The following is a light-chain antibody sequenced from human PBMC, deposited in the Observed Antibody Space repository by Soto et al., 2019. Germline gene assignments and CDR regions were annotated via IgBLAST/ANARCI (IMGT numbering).Light chain of an antibody. CDR1: QSVHNC. J-gene: IGKJ2*01. V-gene: IGKV1-5*01. Sequence: DIQMTQSPSTLSSSVGDRVTLTCRASQSVHNCLAWYQQKPGPAPKLLIYDVSTLQSGAPSRFSGSGSGTDFTLTSRSLQHDDVSNYHRHHYNTYYTFGQGTKLEI. CDR3: HHYNTYYT. CDR2: DVS.